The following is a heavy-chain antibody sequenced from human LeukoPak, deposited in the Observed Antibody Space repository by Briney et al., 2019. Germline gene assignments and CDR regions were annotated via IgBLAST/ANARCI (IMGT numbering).Heavy chain of an antibody. V-gene: IGHV5-51*01. D-gene: IGHD2-21*01. CDR2: IYPGDSDT. Sequence: GESLKISCKASGSIFSTYWIGWVRQMPGKGLEWMGIIYPGDSDTRYSPSFQGQVTISVDKSIRTAYLQWSSLKASDTAIYYCARHPSNDWTSFDYWGQGTPVTVSS. J-gene: IGHJ4*02. CDR1: GSIFSTYW. CDR3: ARHPSNDWTSFDY.